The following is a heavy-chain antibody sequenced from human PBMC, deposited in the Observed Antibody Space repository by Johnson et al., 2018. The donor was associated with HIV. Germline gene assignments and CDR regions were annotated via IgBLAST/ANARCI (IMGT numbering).Heavy chain of an antibody. V-gene: IGHV3-66*01. J-gene: IGHJ3*02. CDR2: IYSGGST. CDR1: GFTVSSNY. D-gene: IGHD3-3*01. CDR3: ARVIYNFWSGPHAFDI. Sequence: MQLVESGGGLVQPGGSLRLSCAASGFTVSSNYMSWVRQAPGKGLEWVSVIYSGGSTYYADSVKGRFTISRDNSKNTLYLQMNSLRAEDTAVYYCARVIYNFWSGPHAFDIWGQGTMVTVSS.